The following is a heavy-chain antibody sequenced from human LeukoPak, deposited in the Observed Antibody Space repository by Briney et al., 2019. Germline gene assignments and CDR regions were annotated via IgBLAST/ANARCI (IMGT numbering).Heavy chain of an antibody. D-gene: IGHD2/OR15-2a*01. V-gene: IGHV4-59*01. CDR2: IYYSGST. Sequence: SETLSLTCTVSGGSISSYYWSWIRQPPGKGLEWIGYIYYSGSTYYNPSLKSRVTISVDTSKNQFSLKLSSVTAADTAVYYCARAKISDAFDIWGQGTMVTVSS. CDR1: GGSISSYY. CDR3: ARAKISDAFDI. J-gene: IGHJ3*02.